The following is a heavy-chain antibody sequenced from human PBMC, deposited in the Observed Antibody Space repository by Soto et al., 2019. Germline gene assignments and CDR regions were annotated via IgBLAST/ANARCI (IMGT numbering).Heavy chain of an antibody. Sequence: LSLTCTVSGGPISSGGYYWSWIRQHPGKGLEWIGYIYYSGSTYYNPSLKSRVTILVDTSYNQFSLKVSSVTAADTAVYYCARAGIQLATVTYFDYWGQGTPVTVSS. CDR1: GGPISSGGYY. V-gene: IGHV4-31*03. J-gene: IGHJ4*02. CDR2: IYYSGST. D-gene: IGHD4-4*01. CDR3: ARAGIQLATVTYFDY.